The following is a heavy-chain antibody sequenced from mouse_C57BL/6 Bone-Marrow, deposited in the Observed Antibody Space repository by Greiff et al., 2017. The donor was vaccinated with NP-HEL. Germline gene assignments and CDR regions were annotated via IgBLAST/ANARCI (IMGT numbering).Heavy chain of an antibody. Sequence: VQLQQSGPGLVAPSQCLSITCTVSGFSLTSYGVDWVRQSPGKGLEWLGVIWGVGSTNYNSALKSRLSISKDNSKSQVFLKMNSLQTDDTAMYYCARDYYGSSLYAMDYWGQGTSVTVSS. V-gene: IGHV2-6*01. D-gene: IGHD1-1*01. CDR3: ARDYYGSSLYAMDY. CDR2: IWGVGST. CDR1: GFSLTSYG. J-gene: IGHJ4*01.